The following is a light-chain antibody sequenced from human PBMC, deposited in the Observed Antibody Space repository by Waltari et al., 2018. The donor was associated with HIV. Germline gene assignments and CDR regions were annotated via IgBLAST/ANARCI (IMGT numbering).Light chain of an antibody. V-gene: IGKV4-1*01. J-gene: IGKJ2*01. CDR1: QSVLYSSNNKNY. Sequence: DIVMTQSPDSLAVSLGERATINCKSSQSVLYSSNNKNYLAWYQQKRGQPPKLLIYWATTRESGVTDRFSGSGSGADFTLTISSLRAEDVAVYYCQQYYSTPYTFGHGTKLEIK. CDR3: QQYYSTPYT. CDR2: WAT.